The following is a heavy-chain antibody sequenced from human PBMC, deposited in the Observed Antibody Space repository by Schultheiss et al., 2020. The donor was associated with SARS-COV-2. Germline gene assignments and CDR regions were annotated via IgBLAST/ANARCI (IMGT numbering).Heavy chain of an antibody. J-gene: IGHJ6*02. CDR1: GGSISSYY. CDR3: ARVLGGSSGWYDYYYYGMDV. Sequence: GSLRLSCTVSGGSISSYYRSWIRQPPGKGLEWIGYIYYSGSTNYNPSLKSRVTISVDTSKNQFSLKLSSVTAADTAVYYCARVLGGSSGWYDYYYYGMDVWGQGTTVTVSS. D-gene: IGHD6-19*01. CDR2: IYYSGST. V-gene: IGHV4-59*01.